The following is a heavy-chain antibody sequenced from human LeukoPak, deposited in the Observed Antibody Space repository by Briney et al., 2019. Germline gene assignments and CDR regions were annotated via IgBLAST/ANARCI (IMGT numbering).Heavy chain of an antibody. CDR3: ARVGYYDSSGLPY. CDR1: GFTFSSYW. Sequence: PGGSLRLSCVASGFTFSSYWMTWVRQAPGKGLEWVANIKQDGSEKYYVDSVKGRFTISRDNAKNSLYLQMNSLRAEDTAVYYCARVGYYDSSGLPYWGQGTLVTVSS. V-gene: IGHV3-7*01. CDR2: IKQDGSEK. D-gene: IGHD3-22*01. J-gene: IGHJ4*02.